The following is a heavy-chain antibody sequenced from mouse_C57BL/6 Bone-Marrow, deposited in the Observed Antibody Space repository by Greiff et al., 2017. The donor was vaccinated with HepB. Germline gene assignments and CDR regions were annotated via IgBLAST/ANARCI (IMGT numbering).Heavy chain of an antibody. V-gene: IGHV5-16*01. CDR2: INYDGSST. CDR1: GFTFSDYY. D-gene: IGHD1-1*01. J-gene: IGHJ2*01. Sequence: EVQRVESEGGLVQPGSSMKLSCTASGFTFSDYYMAWVRQVPEKGLEWVANINYDGSSTYYLDSLKSRFIISRDNAKNILYLQMSSLKSEDTATYYCAREGSSLYFDYWGQGTTLTVSS. CDR3: AREGSSLYFDY.